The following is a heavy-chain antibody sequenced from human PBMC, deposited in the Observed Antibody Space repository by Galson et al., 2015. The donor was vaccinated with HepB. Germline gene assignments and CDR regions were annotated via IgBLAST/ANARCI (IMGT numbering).Heavy chain of an antibody. D-gene: IGHD2-15*01. CDR2: IDHTGST. CDR1: SKSFSDYY. V-gene: IGHV4-34*01. CDR3: ARVLGGGSGRTCDS. J-gene: IGHJ4*02. Sequence: SETLSLTCAVYSKSFSDYYWSWIRQPPGKGLEWIGEIDHTGSTNYSPSLKSRVTISVDTSKNQISLRLRFVTDADTAVYYCARVLGGGSGRTCDSWGQGNLVTVSS.